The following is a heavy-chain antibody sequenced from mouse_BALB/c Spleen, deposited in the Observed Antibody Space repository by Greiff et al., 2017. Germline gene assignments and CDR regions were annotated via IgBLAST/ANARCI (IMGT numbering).Heavy chain of an antibody. CDR1: GYAFTNYL. V-gene: IGHV1-54*01. D-gene: IGHD1-1*01. J-gene: IGHJ2*01. Sequence: VKLQESGAELVRPGTSVKVSCKASGYAFTNYLIEWVKQRPGQGLEWIGVINPGSGGTNYNEKFKGKATLTADKSSSTAYMQLSSLTSDDSAVYFCAIYYYGGDYWGQGTTLTVSS. CDR2: INPGSGGT. CDR3: AIYYYGGDY.